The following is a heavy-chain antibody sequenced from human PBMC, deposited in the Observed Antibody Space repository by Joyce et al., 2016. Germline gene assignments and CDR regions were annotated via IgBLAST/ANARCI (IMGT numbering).Heavy chain of an antibody. V-gene: IGHV3-33*01. CDR2: IYFDGSNE. CDR3: VRSPTTTITHNFDY. Sequence: QVKLVESGGGVVRPGRSLRLSCAASGFTFRAYGMHWVRQSPGKGLEWVGVIYFDGSNEFYADSGKGRFTISRDNSKNTLFLHMNTLRADDTAVYYCVRSPTTTITHNFDYWGQGTLVTVSS. J-gene: IGHJ4*02. CDR1: GFTFRAYG. D-gene: IGHD1-14*01.